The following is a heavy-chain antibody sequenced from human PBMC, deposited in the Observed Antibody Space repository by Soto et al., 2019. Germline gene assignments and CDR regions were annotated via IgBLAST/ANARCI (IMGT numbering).Heavy chain of an antibody. D-gene: IGHD1-26*01. J-gene: IGHJ6*02. Sequence: GGSLRLSCAASGFTFSSYSMNWVRQAPGKGLEWVSSISSSSSYVYYADSVKGRFTISRDNAKNSLYLQMNSLRAEDTAVYYCARDLTGSYYYYYYGMDVWGQGTTVTVSS. CDR1: GFTFSSYS. V-gene: IGHV3-21*01. CDR3: ARDLTGSYYYYYYGMDV. CDR2: ISSSSSYV.